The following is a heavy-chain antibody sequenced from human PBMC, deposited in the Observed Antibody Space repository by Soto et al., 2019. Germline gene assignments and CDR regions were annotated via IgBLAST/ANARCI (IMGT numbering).Heavy chain of an antibody. CDR1: GFTFSSYG. CDR2: SSATGAGT. V-gene: IGHV3-23*01. J-gene: IGHJ4*02. CDR3: AKDRRAGGNYGFYSDF. Sequence: EVQLLESGGGLVQPGGSLRLSCAASGFTFSSYGMTWVRQAPGKGLEWVSFSSATGAGTYYADSVKGRFTISRENSTNTLYLQRTSLRADATAVYYCAKDRRAGGNYGFYSDFWGQGALVIVSS. D-gene: IGHD1-7*01.